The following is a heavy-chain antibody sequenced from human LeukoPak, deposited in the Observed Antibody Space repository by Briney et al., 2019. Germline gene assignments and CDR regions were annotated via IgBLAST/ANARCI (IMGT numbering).Heavy chain of an antibody. J-gene: IGHJ4*02. CDR3: ARVRRYYYDSSGYYYVFDY. Sequence: SETLSLTCTVSGASISSSSYYWGWIRQPPGKGLEWIGSIYYSGSTYYNPSLKSRVTISVDTSKNQFSLKLSSVTAADTAVYYCARVRRYYYDSSGYYYVFDYWGQGTLVTVSS. CDR1: GASISSSSYY. V-gene: IGHV4-39*07. CDR2: IYYSGST. D-gene: IGHD3-22*01.